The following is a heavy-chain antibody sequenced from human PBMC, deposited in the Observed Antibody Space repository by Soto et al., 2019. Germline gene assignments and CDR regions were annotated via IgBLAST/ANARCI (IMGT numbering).Heavy chain of an antibody. Sequence: QMTLKESGPTLVKPTQTLTLTCTFSGFSLSTSGVGVGWIRQPPEKALEWLALIYWDDDKRYSPSLKSRLTINKDTSKNQVVLTMTNMDPVDTATYYCAHSRCGGDCLQSYSSHYYYGMDVWGQGTTVTVSS. CDR2: IYWDDDK. D-gene: IGHD2-21*02. V-gene: IGHV2-5*02. CDR1: GFSLSTSGVG. J-gene: IGHJ6*02. CDR3: AHSRCGGDCLQSYSSHYYYGMDV.